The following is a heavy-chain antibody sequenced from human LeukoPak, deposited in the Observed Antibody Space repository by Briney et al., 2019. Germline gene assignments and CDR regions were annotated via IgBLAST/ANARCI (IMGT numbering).Heavy chain of an antibody. CDR3: AKDRESSYGLLWFGELLCDIDY. Sequence: SGGSLRLSCAASGFTFSSYGMHWVRQAPGKGLEGVAVISYDGSNKYYADSVKGRFTISRDNSENTLYLQMNSLRAEDTAVYYCAKDRESSYGLLWFGELLCDIDYWGQGTLVTVSS. CDR2: ISYDGSNK. CDR1: GFTFSSYG. V-gene: IGHV3-30*18. J-gene: IGHJ4*02. D-gene: IGHD3-10*01.